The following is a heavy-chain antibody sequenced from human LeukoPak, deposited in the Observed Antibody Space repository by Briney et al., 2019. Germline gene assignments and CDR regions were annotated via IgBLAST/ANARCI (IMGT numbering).Heavy chain of an antibody. Sequence: ALVKVSCKASGYTFTGYYMHWVRQAPGQGLEWMGWINPNSGGTNYAQKFQGRVTMTRDTSISTAYMELSRLRSDDTAVYYCARGVVPAAKRSYYYYGMDVWGQGTTVTVSS. V-gene: IGHV1-2*02. CDR2: INPNSGGT. D-gene: IGHD2-2*01. J-gene: IGHJ6*02. CDR3: ARGVVPAAKRSYYYYGMDV. CDR1: GYTFTGYY.